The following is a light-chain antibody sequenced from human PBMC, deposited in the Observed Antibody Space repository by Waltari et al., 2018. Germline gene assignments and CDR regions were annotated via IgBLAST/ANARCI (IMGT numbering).Light chain of an antibody. CDR2: AAS. Sequence: DIQITQPPSSVPPSVGDTLTLTCRASQGISNWLAWYQQKPGKAPELLIYAASSLQGGVPSRFSGRGSGTDFTLTINGLQPEDFATYYCQQAYRNPRTFGGGTKVEIK. V-gene: IGKV1-12*01. J-gene: IGKJ4*01. CDR1: QGISNW. CDR3: QQAYRNPRT.